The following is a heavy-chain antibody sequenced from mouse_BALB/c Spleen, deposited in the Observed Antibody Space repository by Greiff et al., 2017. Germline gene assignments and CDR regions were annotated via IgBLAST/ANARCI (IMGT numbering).Heavy chain of an antibody. Sequence: EVKLQESGPSLVKPSQTLSLTCSVTGDSITSGYWNWIRKFPGNKLEYMGYISYSGSTYYNPSLKSRISITRDTSKNQYYLQLNSVTTEDTATYYCARNPSYYYGSSYGYFDYWGQGTTLTVSS. J-gene: IGHJ2*01. D-gene: IGHD1-1*01. CDR2: ISYSGST. CDR1: GDSITSGY. V-gene: IGHV3-8*02. CDR3: ARNPSYYYGSSYGYFDY.